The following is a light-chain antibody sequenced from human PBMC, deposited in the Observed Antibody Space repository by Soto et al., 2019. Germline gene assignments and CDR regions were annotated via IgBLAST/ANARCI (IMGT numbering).Light chain of an antibody. CDR1: QSVSSY. J-gene: IGKJ2*01. Sequence: EIVLTQSPATLSLSPGEGATLSCRASQSVSSYLAWYQQKPGQAPRLLIYDTSNRATGIPARFSGSGSGTDFTLTISSPEPEDFAVYYCQQRSNWPVTFGQGTKLEIK. CDR2: DTS. CDR3: QQRSNWPVT. V-gene: IGKV3-11*01.